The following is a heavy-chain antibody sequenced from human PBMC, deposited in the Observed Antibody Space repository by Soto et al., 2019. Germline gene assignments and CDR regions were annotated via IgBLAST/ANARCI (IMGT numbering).Heavy chain of an antibody. CDR2: ISSSSSYI. CDR3: AREWRGYSGYDVIYYYYMDV. J-gene: IGHJ6*03. Sequence: GGSLRLSCAASGFTFSSYSMNWVRQAPGKGLEWVSSISSSSSYIYYADSVKGRFTISRDNAKNSLYLQMNSPRAEDTAVYYCAREWRGYSGYDVIYYYYMDVSGKGTTVTVSS. D-gene: IGHD5-12*01. CDR1: GFTFSSYS. V-gene: IGHV3-21*01.